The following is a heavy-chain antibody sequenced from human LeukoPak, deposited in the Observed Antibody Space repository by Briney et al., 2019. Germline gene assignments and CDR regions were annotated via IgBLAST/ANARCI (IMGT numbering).Heavy chain of an antibody. CDR3: ATGGASSEPFDY. D-gene: IGHD6-13*01. CDR2: IFYTGTT. J-gene: IGHJ4*02. Sequence: SQTLSLTCTVSGGSISSGGYYWSWIRQPPGKGLEWIGFIFYTGTTNYNPSLKSRVTISLDMSKNQFSLKLSSVTAADTAVYFCATGGASSEPFDYWGQGTLLSVSS. CDR1: GGSISSGGYY. V-gene: IGHV4-61*08.